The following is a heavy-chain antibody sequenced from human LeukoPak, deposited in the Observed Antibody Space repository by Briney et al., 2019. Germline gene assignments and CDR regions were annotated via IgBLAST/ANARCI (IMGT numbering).Heavy chain of an antibody. CDR1: GGSISSTSYY. J-gene: IGHJ3*02. D-gene: IGHD2-2*01. Sequence: SDTLSLTCTVSGGSISSTSYYWGWIRQPPGKGLEWIGSIYYSGSTYYNPSLKSRVIISVDTSKNQFSLKLSSVTAADTAVYYCARQEIVVVPAITISAFDIWGQGTMVTVSS. CDR2: IYYSGST. CDR3: ARQEIVVVPAITISAFDI. V-gene: IGHV4-39*01.